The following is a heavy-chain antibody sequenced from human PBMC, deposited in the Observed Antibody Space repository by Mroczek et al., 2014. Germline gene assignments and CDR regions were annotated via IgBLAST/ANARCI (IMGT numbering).Heavy chain of an antibody. CDR1: GGSISSGGYY. V-gene: IGHV4-31*03. D-gene: IGHD3-16*01. Sequence: QVQLQQWGPGLVKPSQTLSLTCTVSGGSISSGGYYWSWIRQHPGKGLEWIGYHYSGSTYYNPSLKSRVTISVDTSKNQFSLKLSSVTAADTAVYYCARAVGGXAQSRGRLGAFFDYWGQGTLVTVSS. CDR3: ARAVGGXAQSRGRLGAFFDY. J-gene: IGHJ4*02. CDR2: HYSGST.